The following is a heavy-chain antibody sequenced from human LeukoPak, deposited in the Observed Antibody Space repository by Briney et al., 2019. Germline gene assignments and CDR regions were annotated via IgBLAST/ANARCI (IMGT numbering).Heavy chain of an antibody. CDR1: GFTFSSYG. CDR2: IWYDGSNK. J-gene: IGHJ6*04. CDR3: ARDLRYFDWYYYYYYGMDV. Sequence: GGSLRLSCAASGFTFSSYGMHWVRQAPGKGLEWVAVIWYDGSNKYYADSVKGRFTISRDNSKNTLYLQMNSLRAEDTAEYYCARDLRYFDWYYYYYYGMDVWGKGTTVTVSS. D-gene: IGHD3-9*01. V-gene: IGHV3-33*01.